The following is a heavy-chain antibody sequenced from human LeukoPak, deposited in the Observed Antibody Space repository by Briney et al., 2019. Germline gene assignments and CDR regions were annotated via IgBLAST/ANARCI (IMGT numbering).Heavy chain of an antibody. CDR2: ISYDGSNK. D-gene: IGHD2-2*01. V-gene: IGHV3-30*18. CDR3: AKAEDIVVVPAVSYYYGMDV. J-gene: IGHJ6*02. CDR1: GFTFSSYG. Sequence: GGSLRLSCAASGFTFSSYGMHWVRQAPGKGLEWVAVISYDGSNKYYADSVKGRFTISRDNSKNTLYLQMNSLRAEDTAVYYCAKAEDIVVVPAVSYYYGMDVWGQGTTVTVSS.